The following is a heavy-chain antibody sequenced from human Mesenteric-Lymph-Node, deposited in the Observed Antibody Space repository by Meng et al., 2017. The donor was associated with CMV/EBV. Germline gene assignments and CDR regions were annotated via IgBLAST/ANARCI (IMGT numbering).Heavy chain of an antibody. CDR3: ARDLIFGVVHRFDP. CDR1: GYTFTSYD. CDR2: IIPILGIA. J-gene: IGHJ5*02. D-gene: IGHD3-3*01. Sequence: SGYTFTSYDINWVRQATAQGLEWMGRIIPILGIANYAQKFQGRVTITADKSTSTAYMELSSLRSEDTAVYYCARDLIFGVVHRFDPWGQGTLVTVSS. V-gene: IGHV1-69*04.